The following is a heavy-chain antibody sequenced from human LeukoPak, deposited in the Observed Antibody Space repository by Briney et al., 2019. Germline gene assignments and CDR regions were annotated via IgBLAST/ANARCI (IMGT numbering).Heavy chain of an antibody. Sequence: GGSLRLSCAASGFTFSSYSMNWVRQAPGKGLEWVSVIYSGGSTYYADSVKGRFTISRDNSKNTLYLQMNSLRAEDTAVYYCARAPAPVAGTPGMDYWGQGTLVTVSS. CDR2: IYSGGST. CDR1: GFTFSSYS. CDR3: ARAPAPVAGTPGMDY. D-gene: IGHD6-19*01. J-gene: IGHJ4*02. V-gene: IGHV3-53*01.